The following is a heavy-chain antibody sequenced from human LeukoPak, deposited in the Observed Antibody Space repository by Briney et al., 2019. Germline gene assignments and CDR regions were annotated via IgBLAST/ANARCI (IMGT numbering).Heavy chain of an antibody. V-gene: IGHV3-30*18. D-gene: IGHD1-26*01. CDR3: AKDRENSGSCDFDY. Sequence: PAGTLRLSCAASGFTFSSNGMSWICQAQGQGLDRVAVISYDGSKKYYADPVKSRFTISRENSKNTLYLQMNSLRAEDTAVYYCAKDRENSGSCDFDYWGQGTLVTVSS. CDR2: ISYDGSKK. CDR1: GFTFSSNG. J-gene: IGHJ4*02.